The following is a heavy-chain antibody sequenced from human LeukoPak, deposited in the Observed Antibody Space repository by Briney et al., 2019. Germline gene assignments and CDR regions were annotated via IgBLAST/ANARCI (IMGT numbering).Heavy chain of an antibody. CDR1: GFTFSSYA. J-gene: IGHJ4*02. CDR3: AKVGSGTIFGVVISYFDY. D-gene: IGHD3-3*01. Sequence: GGSLRLSCAASGFTFSSYAMSWVRQAPGKGLEWVSAISGSGGSTYYADSVKGRFTISRDNSKNTLYLQMNSLRAEDTAVYYCAKVGSGTIFGVVISYFDYWGQGTLVTVSS. CDR2: ISGSGGST. V-gene: IGHV3-23*01.